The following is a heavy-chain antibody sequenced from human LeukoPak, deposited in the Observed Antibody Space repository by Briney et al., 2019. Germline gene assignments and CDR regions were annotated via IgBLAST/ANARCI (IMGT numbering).Heavy chain of an antibody. Sequence: GSLRLSCAASGFTFISYAIHWVRQAPGKGLEWVAVISFHGTDSFYADSVKGRFTISRGNAKNSLYLQMNSLRAEDTAVYYCAREKSNAFDIWGQGTMVTVSS. CDR2: ISFHGTDS. J-gene: IGHJ3*02. CDR3: AREKSNAFDI. CDR1: GFTFISYA. V-gene: IGHV3-30*04.